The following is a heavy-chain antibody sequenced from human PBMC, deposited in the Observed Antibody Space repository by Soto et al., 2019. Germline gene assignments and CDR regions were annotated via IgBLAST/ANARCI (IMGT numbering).Heavy chain of an antibody. CDR2: IYPGDSDT. V-gene: IGHV5-51*01. J-gene: IGHJ6*02. CDR1: GYSFTSYG. Sequence: PGESLKISCKGSGYSFTSYGSGWVRQMPGKGLEWMGIIYPGDSDTRYSPSFQGQVTISADKSISTAYLQWSSLKASDTAMYYCARHVDGGSGYYYYGMDVWGQGTTVTVSS. CDR3: ARHVDGGSGYYYYGMDV. D-gene: IGHD2-15*01.